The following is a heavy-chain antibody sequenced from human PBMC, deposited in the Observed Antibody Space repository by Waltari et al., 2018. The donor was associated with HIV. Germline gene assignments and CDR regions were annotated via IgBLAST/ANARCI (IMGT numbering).Heavy chain of an antibody. Sequence: QVQLQESGPGLVKPSETLSLICPVSHGSIRSYYWSWIRQPPGKGLEWIGHIHYSGSTNYNPSLKSRVTISVDTSKNQFSLRLTSVTAADTAVYYCVRGRQYISSSYFDPWGQGTLVTVSS. V-gene: IGHV4-59*01. D-gene: IGHD6-19*01. CDR1: HGSIRSYY. CDR2: IHYSGST. CDR3: VRGRQYISSSYFDP. J-gene: IGHJ5*02.